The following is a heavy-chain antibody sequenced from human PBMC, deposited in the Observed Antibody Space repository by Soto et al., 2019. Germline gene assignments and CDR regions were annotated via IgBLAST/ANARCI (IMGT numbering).Heavy chain of an antibody. CDR1: GLTFSISA. J-gene: IGHJ4*02. V-gene: IGHV1-58*02. D-gene: IGHD3-22*01. CDR3: AAGRDYYDSSGYFDY. CDR2: IVVGSGNT. Sequence: VKITCTACGLTFSISAMQWVRQDRGKRLKWIGWIVVGSGNTNYAQKFQERVTITRDMSTSTACMELSSLRSDDTAVYYCAAGRDYYDSSGYFDYWGQGTLVTVSS.